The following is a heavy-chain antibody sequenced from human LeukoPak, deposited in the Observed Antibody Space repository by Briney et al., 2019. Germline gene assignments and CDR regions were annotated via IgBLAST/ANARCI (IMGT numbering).Heavy chain of an antibody. CDR2: ISYDGRNQ. CDR3: ARDPQWPLDY. V-gene: IGHV3-30*03. CDR1: GFSFTTYG. Sequence: PGGSLRLSCAASGFSFTTYGMHWVRQAPLKGLEWLAAISYDGRNQNYADSVKGRFTISRDNAKNSLYLQMNSLRGEDTAVYYCARDPQWPLDYWGQGTLVTVSS. J-gene: IGHJ4*02. D-gene: IGHD6-19*01.